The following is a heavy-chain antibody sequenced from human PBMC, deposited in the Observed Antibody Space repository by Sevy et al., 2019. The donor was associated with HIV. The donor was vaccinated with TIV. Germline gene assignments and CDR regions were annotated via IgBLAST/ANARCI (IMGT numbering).Heavy chain of an antibody. Sequence: GGSLRLSCAASGFTFSSYSMNWVRQAPGKGLEWVSYISSSSSTIYYADSVKGRFTISRDNAKNSLYLQMNSLRDEDTAVYYCARAGLLWFGELTSFDYWGPGTLVTDSS. CDR3: ARAGLLWFGELTSFDY. D-gene: IGHD3-10*01. CDR1: GFTFSSYS. V-gene: IGHV3-48*02. J-gene: IGHJ4*02. CDR2: ISSSSSTI.